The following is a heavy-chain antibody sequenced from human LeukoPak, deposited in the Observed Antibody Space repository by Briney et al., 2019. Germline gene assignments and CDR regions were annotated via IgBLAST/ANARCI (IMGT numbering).Heavy chain of an antibody. CDR1: GDSFSSNSAA. Sequence: SQTLSLTCAISGDSFSSNSAAWNWIRQSPSRGLEWLGRTYYRSKWYNDYAVSVKSRITINPDTSKNQFSLQLNSVTPEDTAVYYCARVGVMATVNGYRYHSLDVWGQGTTVAVSS. V-gene: IGHV6-1*01. J-gene: IGHJ6*02. CDR2: TYYRSKWYN. D-gene: IGHD3-16*01. CDR3: ARVGVMATVNGYRYHSLDV.